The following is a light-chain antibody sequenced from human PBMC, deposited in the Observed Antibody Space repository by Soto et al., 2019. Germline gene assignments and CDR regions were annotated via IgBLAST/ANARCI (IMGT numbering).Light chain of an antibody. V-gene: IGKV1-12*01. Sequence: DIQMTQSPSFVSASVGDTVTLSCRASQGINTWIAWYQLKPGKATKLLIFGASFLHSAVPSRFSGSGSGTDFTLTISNLQPEDVATSFCQHANRFPPWTFGQGTKVEIK. CDR1: QGINTW. J-gene: IGKJ1*01. CDR3: QHANRFPPWT. CDR2: GAS.